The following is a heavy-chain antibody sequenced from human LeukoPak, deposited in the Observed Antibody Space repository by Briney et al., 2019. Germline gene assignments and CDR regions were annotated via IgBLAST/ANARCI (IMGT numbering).Heavy chain of an antibody. CDR3: AKDRIVGATARLFDY. J-gene: IGHJ4*02. CDR1: GFTFSSYV. D-gene: IGHD1-26*01. Sequence: PGASLRLSCAASGFTFSSYVMSWVRQAPGKGLGCVSGISGSGDSTYYADSVKGRFTISRDNSKNTLYLQMNSLRAEDTAVYYCAKDRIVGATARLFDYWGQGTLVTVSS. V-gene: IGHV3-23*01. CDR2: ISGSGDST.